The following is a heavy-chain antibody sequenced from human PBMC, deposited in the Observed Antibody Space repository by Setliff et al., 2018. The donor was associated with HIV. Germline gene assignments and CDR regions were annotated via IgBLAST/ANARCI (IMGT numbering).Heavy chain of an antibody. J-gene: IGHJ6*03. Sequence: SETLSLTCTVSGGSISSSSYDWGWLRQPPGKGLQWIGSIYYRGSTYYNPSLKSRVTISVDTSKNQFSLKLRSVTAADTALYYGARGRYRSRWYASDHYYIDVGGKGTTVTVSS. CDR1: GGSISSSSYD. CDR3: ARGRYRSRWYASDHYYIDV. CDR2: IYYRGST. D-gene: IGHD6-13*01. V-gene: IGHV4-39*01.